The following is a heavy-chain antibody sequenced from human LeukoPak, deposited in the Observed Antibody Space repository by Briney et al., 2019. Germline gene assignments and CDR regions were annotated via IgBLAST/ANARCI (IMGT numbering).Heavy chain of an antibody. Sequence: SVKVSCKASGGTFSSYAISWVRQAPGQGLEWMGGIIPIFGTANYAQKFQRRVTITTDESTSTAYMELSSLRSEDTAVYYCARLCGGDCPDDYWGQGTLVTVSS. CDR1: GGTFSSYA. D-gene: IGHD2-21*02. V-gene: IGHV1-69*05. CDR2: IIPIFGTA. J-gene: IGHJ4*02. CDR3: ARLCGGDCPDDY.